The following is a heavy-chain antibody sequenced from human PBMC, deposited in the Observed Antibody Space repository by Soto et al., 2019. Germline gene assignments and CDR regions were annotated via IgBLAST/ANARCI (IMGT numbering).Heavy chain of an antibody. CDR3: ARLGYSSGWTVYYYYYGMDV. CDR1: GYTFTSYG. V-gene: IGHV1-18*01. J-gene: IGHJ6*02. D-gene: IGHD6-19*01. Sequence: AAVKVSCKASGYTFTSYGISWVRQAPGQGLEWMGWISAYNGNKNYAQKLQGRVTMNTDTSTSTAYMELRCLRSDDTAVYYCARLGYSSGWTVYYYYYGMDVWGQGTTVTVSS. CDR2: ISAYNGNK.